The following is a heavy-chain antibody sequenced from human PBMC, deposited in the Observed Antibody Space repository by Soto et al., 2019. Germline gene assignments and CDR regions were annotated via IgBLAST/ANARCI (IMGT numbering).Heavy chain of an antibody. J-gene: IGHJ4*02. CDR2: IKDDGSEI. CDR3: ARGSLGRHAGYFHY. D-gene: IGHD3-16*01. CDR1: GFTFSSYW. Sequence: GGSLRLSCAASGFTFSSYWMSWVRQAPGRGLEWVANIKDDGSEIQYVDSAKGRFTISRDNARNSLYLQMNSLRAEDTAVYYCARGSLGRHAGYFHYWGQETLVTVSS. V-gene: IGHV3-7*03.